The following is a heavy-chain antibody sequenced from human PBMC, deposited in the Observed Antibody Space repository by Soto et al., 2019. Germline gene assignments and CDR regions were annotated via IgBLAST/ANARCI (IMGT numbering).Heavy chain of an antibody. Sequence: SETLSLTCTVSGGSISSYYWSWIRQPPGKGLEWIGYTYYSGSTNYNPSLKSRVTISVDTSKNQFSLKLSSVTAAGTAVYYCASSVVGATGIDYWGQGTLVTISS. CDR2: TYYSGST. CDR3: ASSVVGATGIDY. V-gene: IGHV4-59*01. CDR1: GGSISSYY. J-gene: IGHJ4*02. D-gene: IGHD1-26*01.